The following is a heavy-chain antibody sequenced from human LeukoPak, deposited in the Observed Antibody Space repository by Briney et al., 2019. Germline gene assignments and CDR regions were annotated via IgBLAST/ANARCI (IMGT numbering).Heavy chain of an antibody. D-gene: IGHD2-15*01. CDR1: GVSISSYY. V-gene: IGHV4-59*01. CDR2: ISYSGST. CDR3: ARQVVGILS. J-gene: IGHJ4*02. Sequence: SETLSLTCTVSGVSISSYYWSWIRQPPGKGLEWIGHISYSGSTKYNPSLQSRVTISVDTSKNQFSLKLSSVTAADTAVYYCARQVVGILSWVQGTLVTVSS.